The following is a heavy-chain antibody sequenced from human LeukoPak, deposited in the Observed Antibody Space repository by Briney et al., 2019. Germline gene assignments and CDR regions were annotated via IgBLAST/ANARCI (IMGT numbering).Heavy chain of an antibody. Sequence: PGGSLRLSCAASGFTFSDYRMNWVRQAPGKGLDWVSSIGTTGPYICDADSVKGRFTTSRDDAKNSLYLEMNSLRVEDTGVYYCTTGPGALADYWGQGTLVAVSS. D-gene: IGHD3-3*02. V-gene: IGHV3-21*01. CDR1: GFTFSDYR. J-gene: IGHJ4*02. CDR3: TTGPGALADY. CDR2: IGTTGPYI.